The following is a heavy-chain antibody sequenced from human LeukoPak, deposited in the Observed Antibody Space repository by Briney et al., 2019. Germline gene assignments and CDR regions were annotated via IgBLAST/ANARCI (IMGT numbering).Heavy chain of an antibody. CDR2: INPSGRT. J-gene: IGHJ3*01. Sequence: SETLSLTCAVYGGSFSGYYWSWIRQPPGKGLEWIGEINPSGRTNYNPSLKSRVTISVDTSKNHFSLKLSSVTAADTAVYYCATRQGGWGQGTMVTVSS. CDR1: GGSFSGYY. V-gene: IGHV4-34*01. CDR3: ATRQGG.